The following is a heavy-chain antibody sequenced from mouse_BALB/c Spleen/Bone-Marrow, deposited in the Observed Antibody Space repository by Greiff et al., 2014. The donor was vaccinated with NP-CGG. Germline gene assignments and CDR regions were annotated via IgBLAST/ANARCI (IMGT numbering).Heavy chain of an antibody. J-gene: IGHJ3*01. D-gene: IGHD1-1*01. CDR2: INPDSSTI. CDR3: ARLYYYGQFAY. Sequence: EVKLMESGGGLVQPGGSLKLSCAASGFYFSRYWMSWVRQAPGKGLEWIGEINPDSSTINYTPSLKDKFIISRDNAKNTLYLQMSKVRSEDTALYYCARLYYYGQFAYWGQGTLVTVSA. V-gene: IGHV4-1*02. CDR1: GFYFSRYW.